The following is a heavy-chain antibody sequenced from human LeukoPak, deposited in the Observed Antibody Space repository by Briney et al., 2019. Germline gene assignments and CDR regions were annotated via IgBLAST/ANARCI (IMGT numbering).Heavy chain of an antibody. Sequence: GGSLRLSCAASGFTFSSYWMHWVRQAPGKGLVWVSRINSDGSSTSYADSVKGRFTISRDNSKNTLYLQMNSLRAEDTAVYYCARGPAFNAFDIWGQGTMVTVSS. D-gene: IGHD1-14*01. CDR1: GFTFSSYW. CDR3: ARGPAFNAFDI. J-gene: IGHJ3*02. V-gene: IGHV3-74*01. CDR2: INSDGSST.